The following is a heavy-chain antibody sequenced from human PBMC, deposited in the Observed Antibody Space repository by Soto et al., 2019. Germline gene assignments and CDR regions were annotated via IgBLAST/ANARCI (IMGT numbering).Heavy chain of an antibody. J-gene: IGHJ3*02. Sequence: ASVKVSCKASGYTFTSYAMHWVRQAPGQRLEWMGWINAGNGNTKYSQKFQGRVTITRDTSASTAYMELSSLRSEDTAVYYCARDWRDSRGPLDAFDIWGQGTMATVPS. CDR3: ARDWRDSRGPLDAFDI. D-gene: IGHD6-19*01. CDR2: INAGNGNT. V-gene: IGHV1-3*01. CDR1: GYTFTSYA.